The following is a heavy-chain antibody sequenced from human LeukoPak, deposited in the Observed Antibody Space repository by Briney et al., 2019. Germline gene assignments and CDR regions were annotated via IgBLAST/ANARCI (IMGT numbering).Heavy chain of an antibody. J-gene: IGHJ6*03. Sequence: GRSLRLSCAASGFTFSSYGMHWVRQAPGKGLEWVAVIWYDGSNKYYADSVKGLFTISRDNSKNTLYLQMNSLRAEDTAVYYCAKDRGVKNYYYYMDVWGKGTTVTVSS. CDR2: IWYDGSNK. D-gene: IGHD3-3*01. CDR3: AKDRGVKNYYYYMDV. V-gene: IGHV3-33*06. CDR1: GFTFSSYG.